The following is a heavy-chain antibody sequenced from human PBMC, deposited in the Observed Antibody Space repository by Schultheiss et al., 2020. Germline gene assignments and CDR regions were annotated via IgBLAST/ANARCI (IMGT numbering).Heavy chain of an antibody. CDR2: IYHSGST. CDR1: GGSISSGGYS. D-gene: IGHD4-23*01. J-gene: IGHJ4*02. V-gene: IGHV4-61*08. CDR3: AREDGGNSH. Sequence: SETLSLTCAVSGGSISSGGYSWSWIRQPPGKGLEWIGYIYHSGSTNYSPSLKSRVTISVDTSKNQFSLKVSSVTAADTAVYYCAREDGGNSHWGQGTLVTVSS.